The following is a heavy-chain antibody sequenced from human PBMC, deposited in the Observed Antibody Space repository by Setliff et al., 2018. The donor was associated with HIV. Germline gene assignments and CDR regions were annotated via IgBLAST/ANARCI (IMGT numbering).Heavy chain of an antibody. J-gene: IGHJ4*02. CDR1: GYSFINYA. CDR2: IHTEQGFP. Sequence: GASVKVSCKASGYSFINYAINWLRQAPGRGLEWMGWIHTEQGFPMYAQGFTGRFVFSLDPSVSTAYLQISSLKTEDTAMYYCARVGSYWSTFDYWGQGALVTVSS. CDR3: ARVGSYWSTFDY. V-gene: IGHV7-4-1*02. D-gene: IGHD1-26*01.